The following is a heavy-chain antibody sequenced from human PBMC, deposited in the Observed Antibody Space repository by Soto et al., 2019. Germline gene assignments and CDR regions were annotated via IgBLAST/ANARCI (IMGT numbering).Heavy chain of an antibody. D-gene: IGHD2-2*01. Sequence: SLRLSCAASGFTFDDYAMHWVRQAPGKGLEWVSGISWNSGSIGYADSVKGRFTISRDNAKNSLYLQMNSLRAEDTALYYCAKGYCSSTSCYSYVFDYWGQGTLVTVSS. CDR3: AKGYCSSTSCYSYVFDY. J-gene: IGHJ4*02. CDR2: ISWNSGSI. CDR1: GFTFDDYA. V-gene: IGHV3-9*01.